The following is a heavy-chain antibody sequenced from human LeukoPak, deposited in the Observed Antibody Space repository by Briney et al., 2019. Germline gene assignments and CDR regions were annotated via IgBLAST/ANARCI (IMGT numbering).Heavy chain of an antibody. CDR1: GFTFSSYT. Sequence: GGSLRLSCAASGFTFSSYTMNWVRQAPGKGLEWVSTISGSGSSTYYADSVKGRFTISRDNSKNTLYLQMNSLRAEDTAVYYCAKVPSTYSSSCYWGQGTLVTVSS. D-gene: IGHD6-13*01. V-gene: IGHV3-23*01. J-gene: IGHJ4*02. CDR3: AKVPSTYSSSCY. CDR2: ISGSGSST.